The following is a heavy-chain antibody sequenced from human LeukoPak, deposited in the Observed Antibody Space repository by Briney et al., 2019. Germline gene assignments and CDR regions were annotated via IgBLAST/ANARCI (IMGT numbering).Heavy chain of an antibody. CDR2: INHSGST. D-gene: IGHD6-19*01. J-gene: IGHJ4*02. CDR3: ARGRGSSGWYNDY. V-gene: IGHV4-34*01. CDR1: GGSFSGYY. Sequence: PSETLSLTCAVYGGSFSGYYWSWIRQPPGKGLEWIGEINHSGSTNYNPSLKSPVTISVDTSKNQFSLKLSSVTAADTAVYYCARGRGSSGWYNDYWGQGTLVTASS.